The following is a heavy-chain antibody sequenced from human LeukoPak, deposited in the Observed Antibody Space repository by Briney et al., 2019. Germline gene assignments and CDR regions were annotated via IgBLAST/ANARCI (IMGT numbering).Heavy chain of an antibody. CDR1: GYSFTCYY. Sequence: ASVKVSCKASGYSFTCYYMNWVRQAPGQGLEWMGWINPNSGGTNYAQKFQDRVTMTRDTSISTAYMELSRLRSDGTAVYYCARVFASYYYGSGPLYWGQGTLITVSS. CDR3: ARVFASYYYGSGPLY. V-gene: IGHV1-2*02. D-gene: IGHD3-10*01. J-gene: IGHJ4*02. CDR2: INPNSGGT.